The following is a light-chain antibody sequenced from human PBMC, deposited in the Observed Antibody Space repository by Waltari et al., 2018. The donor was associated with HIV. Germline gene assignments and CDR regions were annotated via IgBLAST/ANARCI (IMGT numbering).Light chain of an antibody. V-gene: IGKV4-1*01. J-gene: IGKJ1*01. CDR3: QQYFSIPWT. Sequence: DIVMSQSPDSLAVSLGERATINCKSSQNIFFASDSENCLAWFQQKPGQPPKLFIRGSSVRAYGVPDRFSGSGSQTDFTLTISSLQAEDAAVYYCQQYFSIPWTFGQGTKLEIK. CDR2: GSS. CDR1: QNIFFASDSENC.